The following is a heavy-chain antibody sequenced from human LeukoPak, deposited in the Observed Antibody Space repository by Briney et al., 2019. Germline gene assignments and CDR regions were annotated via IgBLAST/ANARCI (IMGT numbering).Heavy chain of an antibody. CDR2: IYHSGNT. Sequence: SETLSLTCTVSGYSISSGYYWGWIRQPPGKGLEWIGTIYHSGNTYYNPSLKSRVTISVDTSKNQFSLKLSSVTAADTAVYYCARDSVSFVFDIWGQGTMVTVSS. D-gene: IGHD3-16*01. V-gene: IGHV4-38-2*02. J-gene: IGHJ3*02. CDR3: ARDSVSFVFDI. CDR1: GYSISSGYY.